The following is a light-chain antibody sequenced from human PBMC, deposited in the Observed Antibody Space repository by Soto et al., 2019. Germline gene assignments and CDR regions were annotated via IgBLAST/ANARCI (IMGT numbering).Light chain of an antibody. CDR1: QSITTF. V-gene: IGKV1-5*01. Sequence: DIQMTQSPSTLSASIGDRVTITCRASQSITTFLAWYQQKPGKAPQILIYDASKLEPGVPSRLSGGGSGTEFTLTISSLQPDDFATYYCQQYNSFLWTFGQGTKVEIK. CDR2: DAS. J-gene: IGKJ1*01. CDR3: QQYNSFLWT.